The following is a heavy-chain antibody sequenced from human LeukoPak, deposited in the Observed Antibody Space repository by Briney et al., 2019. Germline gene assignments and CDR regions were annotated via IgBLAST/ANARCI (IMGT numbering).Heavy chain of an antibody. V-gene: IGHV3-48*03. CDR1: GFKFSDYQ. CDR3: AKSTSVVAATLGFDY. CDR2: ISSTGSNI. D-gene: IGHD2-15*01. J-gene: IGHJ4*02. Sequence: GGSLRLSCAASGFKFSDYQMNWVRQAPGKGLEWLSYISSTGSNIDYADSVKGRFTISRDNAKNSLYLQMNSLRAEDTAVYYCAKSTSVVAATLGFDYWGQGTLVTVSS.